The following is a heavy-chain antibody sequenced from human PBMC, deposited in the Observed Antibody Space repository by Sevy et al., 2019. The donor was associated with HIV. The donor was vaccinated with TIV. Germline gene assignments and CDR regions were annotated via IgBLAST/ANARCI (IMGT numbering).Heavy chain of an antibody. CDR3: ARGYDSSGTIPN. CDR2: IYYSGST. D-gene: IGHD3-22*01. CDR1: GGSISSYY. V-gene: IGHV4-59*01. Sequence: SETLSLTCTVSGGSISSYYWSWIRQPPGKGLEWIGYIYYSGSTNYNPSLKSRVTISVDTSKNQFSLKLSSVTAADTAMYYCARGYDSSGTIPNWGQGTLVTVSS. J-gene: IGHJ4*02.